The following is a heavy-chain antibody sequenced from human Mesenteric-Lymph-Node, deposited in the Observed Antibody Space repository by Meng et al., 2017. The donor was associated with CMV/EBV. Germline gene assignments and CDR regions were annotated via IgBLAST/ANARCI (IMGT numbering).Heavy chain of an antibody. CDR1: GVSISGSDFY. D-gene: IGHD3-10*01. V-gene: IGHV4-39*07. CDR3: ARGLSGPWGY. Sequence: SGTLSLTCTVSGVSISGSDFYWGWIRQPPGKGLEWIGEINHSGSTNYNPSLKSRVTISVDTSKNQFSLKLSSVTAADTAVYYCARGLSGPWGYWGQGTLVTVSS. CDR2: INHSGST. J-gene: IGHJ4*02.